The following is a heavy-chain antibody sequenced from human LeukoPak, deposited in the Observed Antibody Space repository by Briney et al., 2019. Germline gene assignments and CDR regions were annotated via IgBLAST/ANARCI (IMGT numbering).Heavy chain of an antibody. D-gene: IGHD4-17*01. V-gene: IGHV4-34*01. CDR3: ARGYGDPTDKFDY. CDR2: INHSGNT. Sequence: PSETLSLTCAVYGGSFSGYYWSWIRQPPGKGLEWIGEINHSGNTNYNPSLKSRVTISVDTSKNQCPLKPSSVTAADTAVYYCARGYGDPTDKFDYWGQGTLVTVSS. J-gene: IGHJ4*02. CDR1: GGSFSGYY.